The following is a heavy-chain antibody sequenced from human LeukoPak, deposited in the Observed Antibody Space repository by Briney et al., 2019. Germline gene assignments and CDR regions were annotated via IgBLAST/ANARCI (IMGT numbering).Heavy chain of an antibody. CDR1: GFTFDDYT. Sequence: PGGSLRLSFAASGFTFDDYTMHWVRQAPGKGLEWVSLISWDGGSTYYADSVKGRFTISRDNSKNSLYLQMNSLRTEDTALYYCAKDMGYSSSCFDYWGQGTLVTVSS. J-gene: IGHJ4*02. CDR2: ISWDGGST. V-gene: IGHV3-43*01. CDR3: AKDMGYSSSCFDY. D-gene: IGHD6-6*01.